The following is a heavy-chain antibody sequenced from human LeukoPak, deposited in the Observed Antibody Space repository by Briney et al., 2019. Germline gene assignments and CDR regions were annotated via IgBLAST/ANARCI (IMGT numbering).Heavy chain of an antibody. J-gene: IGHJ3*02. V-gene: IGHV4-59*08. Sequence: TSETLSLTCTVSGGSITHYYWTWIRQPPGKTLEWIGYSYYSGSTKYNPSLKSRVTISVDTSKNQFSLKLSSVTAADTAVYFCATRGYCSGGDCYAYDAFDIWGQGTLVTVSS. D-gene: IGHD2-15*01. CDR2: SYYSGST. CDR1: GGSITHYY. CDR3: ATRGYCSGGDCYAYDAFDI.